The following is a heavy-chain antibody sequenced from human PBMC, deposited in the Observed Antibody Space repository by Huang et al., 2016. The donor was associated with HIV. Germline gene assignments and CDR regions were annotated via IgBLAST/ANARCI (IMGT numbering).Heavy chain of an antibody. Sequence: QLLLQESGPGLVKPSEALALPCAVSGGSIRSSDYHWGWIRQPTGKGLEWIGSIYYKGRTHYRPSLKSGVTIAVDTSKNLFFLNLTSMTAADTAVYYCARHREGPVAYYSGWGSHLNYMDVWGRGRTVVVSS. V-gene: IGHV4-39*01. CDR1: GGSIRSSDYH. D-gene: IGHD3-10*01. CDR2: IYYKGRT. J-gene: IGHJ6*03. CDR3: ARHREGPVAYYSGWGSHLNYMDV.